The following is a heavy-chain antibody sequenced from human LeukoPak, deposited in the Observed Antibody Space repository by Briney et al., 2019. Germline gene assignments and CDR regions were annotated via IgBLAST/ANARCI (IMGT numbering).Heavy chain of an antibody. J-gene: IGHJ3*02. D-gene: IGHD3-9*01. CDR1: GFTFSSYS. V-gene: IGHV3-48*01. CDR2: ISSSSSTI. Sequence: GGSLRLSCAASGFTFSSYSMNWVRQAPGKGLEWVSYISSSSSTIYYADSVKGRFTISRDNAKNSPYLQMNSLRAEDTAVYYCARDSGTYYDILTGPDAFDIWGQGTMVTVSS. CDR3: ARDSGTYYDILTGPDAFDI.